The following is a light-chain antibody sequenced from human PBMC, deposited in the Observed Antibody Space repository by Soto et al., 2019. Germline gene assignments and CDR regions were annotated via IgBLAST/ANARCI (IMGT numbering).Light chain of an antibody. CDR2: AAS. Sequence: EIQVTQSPTSLSASVGERITITCRASRSIGNNLNWYQQRPGKAPQLLIYAASSLQSGVPARFSGSSSGTNFTLTINGLQPEDFATYYCQQSFSPPIAFGQGTRL. J-gene: IGKJ5*01. CDR3: QQSFSPPIA. CDR1: RSIGNN. V-gene: IGKV1-39*01.